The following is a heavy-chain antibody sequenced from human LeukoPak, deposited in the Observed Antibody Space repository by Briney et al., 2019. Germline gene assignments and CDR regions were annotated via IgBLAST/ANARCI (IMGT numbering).Heavy chain of an antibody. V-gene: IGHV3-23*01. CDR1: GFTFSSYA. CDR2: ISGSGGST. Sequence: GGSLRLSCAASGFTFSSYAMSWVRQAPGKGLEWVSAISGSGGSTYYADSVKGRFTISRDNSKNTLYLQMNSLRAEDTAVYYCAKAITMVRGVPIDAFDIWGQGTMVTVSS. J-gene: IGHJ3*02. CDR3: AKAITMVRGVPIDAFDI. D-gene: IGHD3-10*01.